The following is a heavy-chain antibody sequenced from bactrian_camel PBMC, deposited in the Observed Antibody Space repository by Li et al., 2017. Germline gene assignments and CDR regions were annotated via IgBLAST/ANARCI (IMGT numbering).Heavy chain of an antibody. CDR3: AEGRGSRGEHCYSLNY. D-gene: IGHD6*01. Sequence: HVQLVESGGDSVQAGGSLRLSCVVSGYTLPMNMGWFRRLPGEEREGVAAIKVGGSQTYYADSVKGRFTISQDSARNTVYLQMNNLQPEDTATYYCAEGRGSRGEHCYSLNYWGQGTQV. V-gene: IGHV3S54*01. J-gene: IGHJ4*01. CDR1: GYTLPMN. CDR2: IKVGGSQT.